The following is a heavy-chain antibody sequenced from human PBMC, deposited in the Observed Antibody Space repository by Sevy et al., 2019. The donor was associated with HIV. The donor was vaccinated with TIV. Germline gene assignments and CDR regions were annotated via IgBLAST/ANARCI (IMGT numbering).Heavy chain of an antibody. V-gene: IGHV4-59*01. J-gene: IGHJ6*02. Sequence: SETLSLTCNVSGDSISGYYWSWIRQPPGKGLEWIGYIYYTRSTNYNPSLKSRVTISKDTYKNQVSLKLSSLIVADTAVYYCARGRPDYYYGMDVWGQGTTVTVSS. CDR2: IYYTRST. CDR3: ARGRPDYYYGMDV. CDR1: GDSISGYY.